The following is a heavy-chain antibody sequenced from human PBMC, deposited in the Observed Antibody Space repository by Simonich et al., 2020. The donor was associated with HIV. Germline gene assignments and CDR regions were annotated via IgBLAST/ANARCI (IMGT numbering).Heavy chain of an antibody. CDR1: GGSFSGYY. D-gene: IGHD6-13*01. V-gene: IGHV4-34*01. CDR2: NNHSGST. Sequence: QVQLQQWGAGLLKPSETLSLTCAVYGGSFSGYYWIWIRQPPGKGLEWIVENNHSGSTNYNPSLKSRVTISVDTSKNQFSLKLSSVTAADTAVYYCARLTAGGLGEYFQHWGQGTLVTVSS. J-gene: IGHJ1*01. CDR3: ARLTAGGLGEYFQH.